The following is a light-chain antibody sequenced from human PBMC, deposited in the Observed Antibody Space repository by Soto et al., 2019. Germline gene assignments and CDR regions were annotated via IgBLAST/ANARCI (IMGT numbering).Light chain of an antibody. CDR1: STDINDYNY. J-gene: IGLJ3*02. CDR2: KVT. Sequence: QSVLTQPASVSGSPGQSITISCTGTSTDINDYNYISWYQHHPGKAPKVIIYKVTNRPSGVSDRFSGSRSGNTASLTNSSLQPEDEAHYYCSSYPGPSFWVFGSGTKLTVL. V-gene: IGLV2-14*01. CDR3: SSYPGPSFWV.